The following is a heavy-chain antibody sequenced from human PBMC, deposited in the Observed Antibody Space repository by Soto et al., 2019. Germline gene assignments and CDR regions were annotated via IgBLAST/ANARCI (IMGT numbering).Heavy chain of an antibody. CDR1: GGSISSGGYY. D-gene: IGHD2-2*01. CDR3: ASMGSPWHVPAASYSYYYYGMDV. CDR2: IYYSGST. Sequence: LSLTCTVSGGSISSGGYYWSWIRQHPGKGLEWIGYIYYSGSTYYNPSLKSRVTISVDTSKNQFSLKLSSVTAADTAVYYCASMGSPWHVPAASYSYYYYGMDVWVQGTTVTV. J-gene: IGHJ6*01. V-gene: IGHV4-31*03.